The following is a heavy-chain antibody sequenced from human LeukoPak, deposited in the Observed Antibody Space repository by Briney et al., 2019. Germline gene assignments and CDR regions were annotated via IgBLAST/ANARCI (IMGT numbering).Heavy chain of an antibody. CDR3: TRTSPGVPLDF. V-gene: IGHV4-34*01. CDR1: GVSLSGYY. CDR2: ISHSGRT. Sequence: SETLSLTCAVSGVSLSGYYWSWIRQPPGKGPVWIGEISHSGRTAYNPSLTNRVTISLDTSKTQFSLKLSFVTAADTAVYYCTRTSPGVPLDFWGQGTLVTVTS. J-gene: IGHJ4*02. D-gene: IGHD7-27*01.